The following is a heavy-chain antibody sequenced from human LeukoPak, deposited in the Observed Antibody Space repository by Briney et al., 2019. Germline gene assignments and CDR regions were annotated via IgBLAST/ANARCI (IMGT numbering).Heavy chain of an antibody. Sequence: PSETLSLTCTVPGDSISSSRHYWSWIRQPAGKGLEWIGRIYPSGNTNYNPFLKSRVTISLDTSKNQFSLNLSSVTAADTAVYYCAYDFWSGYFDYWGQGTLVTVSS. V-gene: IGHV4-61*02. CDR1: GDSISSSRHY. CDR2: IYPSGNT. J-gene: IGHJ4*02. D-gene: IGHD3-3*01. CDR3: AYDFWSGYFDY.